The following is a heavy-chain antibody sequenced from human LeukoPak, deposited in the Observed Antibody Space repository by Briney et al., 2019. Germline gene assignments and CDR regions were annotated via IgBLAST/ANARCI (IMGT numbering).Heavy chain of an antibody. D-gene: IGHD5-18*01. CDR1: GYTFTSYD. J-gene: IGHJ4*02. CDR2: MNPNSGNT. V-gene: IGHV1-8*01. CDR3: ARVAMGPWIQLPIDY. Sequence: LRASVKVSCKASGYTFTSYDINWVRQATGQVLEWMGWMNPNSGNTGYAQKFQGRVTMTRNTSISTAYMELSSLRSEDTAVYYCARVAMGPWIQLPIDYWGQGTLVTVSS.